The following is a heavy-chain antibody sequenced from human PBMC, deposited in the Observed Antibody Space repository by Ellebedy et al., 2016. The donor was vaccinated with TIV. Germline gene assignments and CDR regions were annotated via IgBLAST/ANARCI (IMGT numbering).Heavy chain of an antibody. CDR2: MNPNSGNT. CDR1: GYTFTSYD. CDR3: ARTAIVGASDAFDI. Sequence: ASVKVSCXASGYTFTSYDINWVRQATGQGLEWMGWMNPNSGNTGYAQKFQGRVTMTRNTSISTAYMELSSLRSEDTAVYYCARTAIVGASDAFDIWGQGTMVTVSS. D-gene: IGHD1-26*01. J-gene: IGHJ3*02. V-gene: IGHV1-8*01.